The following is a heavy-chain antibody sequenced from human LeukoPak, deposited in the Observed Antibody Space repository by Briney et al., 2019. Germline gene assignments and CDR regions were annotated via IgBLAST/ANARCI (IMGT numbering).Heavy chain of an antibody. V-gene: IGHV4-34*01. CDR3: AREKGPSYYFDY. Sequence: PSETLSLTCAVYGGSFSGYYWSWIRQPPGKGLEWIGEINHSGSTNYNPSLKSRVTISVDTSKNQFSLKLSSVTAADTAVYYCAREKGPSYYFDYWGQGTLVTVSS. CDR2: INHSGST. CDR1: GGSFSGYY. J-gene: IGHJ4*02.